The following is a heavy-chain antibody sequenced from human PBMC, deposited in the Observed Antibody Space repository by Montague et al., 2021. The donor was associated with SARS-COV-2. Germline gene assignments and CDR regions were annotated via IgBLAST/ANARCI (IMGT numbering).Heavy chain of an antibody. CDR1: GASVGSSD. Sequence: SETLSLTCTVSGASVGSSDWGWIRQPPGKGLEWIGYVNSVGSTNYNPTLKSRATISRDTSKNQFSLEVSSVTAADTAVYYCACETMTADAFDIWGQGAMVTVSS. J-gene: IGHJ3*02. V-gene: IGHV4-59*02. CDR3: ACETMTADAFDI. D-gene: IGHD1-14*01. CDR2: VNSVGST.